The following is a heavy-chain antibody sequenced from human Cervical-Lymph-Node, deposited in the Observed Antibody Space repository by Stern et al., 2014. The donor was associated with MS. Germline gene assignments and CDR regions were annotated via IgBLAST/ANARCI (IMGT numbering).Heavy chain of an antibody. CDR3: ARDLGVGPSVS. J-gene: IGHJ5*02. CDR1: GGTFNTSA. V-gene: IGHV1-69*06. CDR2: SIPILGST. Sequence: VQLVESGAEVKKPASSVKAYCKASGGTFNTSAISWVRQAPGQGLEWMGGSIPILGSTIYAQKFQGRVTFTADKSTSTAYMALSGLRYEDTAVYYCARDLGVGPSVSWGQGTVVTVSS. D-gene: IGHD5/OR15-5a*01.